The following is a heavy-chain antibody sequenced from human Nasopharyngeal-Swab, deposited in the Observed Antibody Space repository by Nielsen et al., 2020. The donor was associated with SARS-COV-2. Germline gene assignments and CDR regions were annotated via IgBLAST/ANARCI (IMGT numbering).Heavy chain of an antibody. CDR3: AKELDIVVVPAAYGFGYYGMDV. V-gene: IGHV3-9*01. Sequence: GESLRLSCAASGFTFDDYAMHWVRQAPGKGLEWVSGISWNSGSIGYADSVKGRFTISRDNAKNSLYLQMNSLRAEDTALYYCAKELDIVVVPAAYGFGYYGMDVWGQGTTVTVSS. J-gene: IGHJ6*02. D-gene: IGHD2-2*03. CDR1: GFTFDDYA. CDR2: ISWNSGSI.